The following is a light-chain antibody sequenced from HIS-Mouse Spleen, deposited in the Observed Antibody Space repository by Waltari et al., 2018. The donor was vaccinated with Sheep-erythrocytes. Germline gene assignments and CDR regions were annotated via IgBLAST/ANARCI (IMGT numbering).Light chain of an antibody. CDR3: QQANSFPIT. J-gene: IGKJ5*01. Sequence: DIQMTQSPSSVSASVGDRVTITCRASQGISSWLARYPQKPGKAPKLLIYAASSLQSGVPSRFSGSGSGTDFTLTISSLQPEDFATYYCQQANSFPITFGQGTRLEIK. CDR1: QGISSW. CDR2: AAS. V-gene: IGKV1-12*01.